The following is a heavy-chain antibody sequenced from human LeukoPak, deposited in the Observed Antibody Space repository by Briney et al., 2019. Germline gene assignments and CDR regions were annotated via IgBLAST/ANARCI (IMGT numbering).Heavy chain of an antibody. CDR1: GFTFSSYE. CDR3: ARGYEEGFDP. D-gene: IGHD5-12*01. V-gene: IGHV3-48*03. CDR2: ISSSGSTI. J-gene: IGHJ5*02. Sequence: PGGSLRLSCAASGFTFSSYEMNWVRQAPGKGLERVSYISSSGSTIYYADSVKGRFTISRDNAKNTLYLQMNSLRAEDTAVYYCARGYEEGFDPWGQGTLVTVSS.